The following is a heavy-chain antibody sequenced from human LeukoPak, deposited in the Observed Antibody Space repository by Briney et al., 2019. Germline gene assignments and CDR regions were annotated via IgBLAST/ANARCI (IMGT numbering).Heavy chain of an antibody. V-gene: IGHV3-53*01. D-gene: IGHD3-10*01. CDR1: GFTVSSNY. J-gene: IGHJ3*02. CDR3: AKDRGSGSRHDAFDI. Sequence: GGSLRLSCAASGFTVSSNYMSWVRQAPGKGLEWVSIIYSGGSLYYADSVKGRFTISRDNSKNTLYLQMNSLRAEDTAVYYCAKDRGSGSRHDAFDIWGQGTMVTVSS. CDR2: IYSGGSL.